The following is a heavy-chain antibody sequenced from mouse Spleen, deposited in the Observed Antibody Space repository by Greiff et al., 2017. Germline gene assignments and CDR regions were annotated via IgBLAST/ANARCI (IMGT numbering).Heavy chain of an antibody. CDR2: IYPGSGNT. CDR1: GYTFTDYY. Sequence: QVQLQQSGAELVRPGASVKLSCKASGYTFTDYYINWVKQRPGQGLEWIARIYPGSGNTYYNEKFKGKATLTAEKSSSTAYMQLSSLTSEDSAVYFCARRGYDYDDYWGQGTTLTVSS. D-gene: IGHD2-4*01. V-gene: IGHV1-76*01. J-gene: IGHJ2*01. CDR3: ARRGYDYDDY.